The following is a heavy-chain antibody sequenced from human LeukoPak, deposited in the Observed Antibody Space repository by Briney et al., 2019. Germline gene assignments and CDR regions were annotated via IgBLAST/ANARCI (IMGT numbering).Heavy chain of an antibody. CDR2: IYDSGST. CDR3: ARVSGGTYPDY. J-gene: IGHJ4*02. Sequence: SETLSLTCTVSGDSISTYYWTWIRQPPGKGLEWIGYIYDSGSTNYNPSLKSRVTISVDTSKNQFSLKLSSVTAADTAVYYCARVSGGTYPDYWGQGTLVTVSP. V-gene: IGHV4-59*01. CDR1: GDSISTYY. D-gene: IGHD1-26*01.